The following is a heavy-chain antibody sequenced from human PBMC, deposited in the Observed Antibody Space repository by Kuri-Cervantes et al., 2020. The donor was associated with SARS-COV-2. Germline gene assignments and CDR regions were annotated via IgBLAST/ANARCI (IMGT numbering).Heavy chain of an antibody. Sequence: GGSLRLSCAASGFIFNNHGLHWVRQAPGKGLEWVAVIWFDGSNEYYADSVKGRFTISRDNSKDTVYLQMNSLRAEDTAVYYCARGRATVTVIGAFDIWGQGTMVTV. V-gene: IGHV3-33*01. D-gene: IGHD4-17*01. CDR3: ARGRATVTVIGAFDI. CDR2: IWFDGSNE. CDR1: GFIFNNHG. J-gene: IGHJ3*02.